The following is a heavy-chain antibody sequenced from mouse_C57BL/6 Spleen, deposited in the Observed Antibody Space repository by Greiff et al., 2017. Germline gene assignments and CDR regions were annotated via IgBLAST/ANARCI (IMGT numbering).Heavy chain of an antibody. V-gene: IGHV1-4*01. CDR3: ARAPLDGYYWYFDV. CDR1: GYTFTSYT. CDR2: INPSSGYT. Sequence: VQRVESGAELVRPGASVKMSCKASGYTFTSYTMHWVKQRPGQGLEWIGYINPSSGYTKYNQKFKDKATLTVDKSSSTAYMQLSSLTSEDSAVYYCARAPLDGYYWYFDVWGTGTTVTVSS. D-gene: IGHD2-3*01. J-gene: IGHJ1*03.